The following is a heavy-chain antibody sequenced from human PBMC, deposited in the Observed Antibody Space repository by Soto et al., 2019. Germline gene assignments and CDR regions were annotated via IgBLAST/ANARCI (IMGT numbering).Heavy chain of an antibody. J-gene: IGHJ4*02. V-gene: IGHV1-18*01. Sequence: QVQLVQSGAEVKKPGASVKVSCKASGYTFTSYGISWVRQAPGQGLEWMGWISAHNGNKKYALKLQGRVTMTTDTAASTADRELRSLRADDTAVYYCAREPNYFDYWGQGTLVTVSS. CDR3: AREPNYFDY. CDR1: GYTFTSYG. CDR2: ISAHNGNK.